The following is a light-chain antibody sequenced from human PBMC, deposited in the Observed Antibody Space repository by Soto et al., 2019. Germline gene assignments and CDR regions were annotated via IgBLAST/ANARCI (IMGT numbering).Light chain of an antibody. CDR2: EVS. J-gene: IGLJ1*01. V-gene: IGLV2-11*01. CDR1: SSDVGGYKF. CDR3: CSYAGFYTSV. Sequence: QSALTQPRSVSGSPGQSVTISCTGTSSDVGGYKFVSWYQQHPGKAPKFMIYEVSKRPSGVPDRFSGSKSGNTAFLTISGLQAEDEADYYCCSYAGFYTSVFCTGTKVTVL.